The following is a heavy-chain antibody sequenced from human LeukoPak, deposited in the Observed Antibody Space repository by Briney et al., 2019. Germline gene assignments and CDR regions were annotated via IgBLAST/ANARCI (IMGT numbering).Heavy chain of an antibody. Sequence: GGSLRLSCAASGFTFSNAWMSWVRQAPGKGLEWVGRIKSKTDGRTTDYAAPVKGRFTISRDDSKNTLYLQMNSLRTEDTAVYYCTTGYYYGSGSYYNFDYWGQGTLVTVSS. CDR3: TTGYYYGSGSYYNFDY. J-gene: IGHJ4*02. CDR1: GFTFSNAW. D-gene: IGHD3-10*01. V-gene: IGHV3-15*01. CDR2: IKSKTDGRTT.